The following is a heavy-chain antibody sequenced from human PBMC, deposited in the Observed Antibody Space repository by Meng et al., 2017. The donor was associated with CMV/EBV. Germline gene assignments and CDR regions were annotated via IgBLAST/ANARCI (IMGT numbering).Heavy chain of an antibody. V-gene: IGHV1-69*04. Sequence: ISWVRQDPGQRLEWMGRIIPILGIANYAQKFQGRVTITADKSTSTAYMELSSLRSEDTAVYYCARGVGYCSSTSCFTPRWGNWYFDLWGRGTLVTVSS. D-gene: IGHD2-2*01. J-gene: IGHJ2*01. CDR3: ARGVGYCSSTSCFTPRWGNWYFDL. CDR2: IIPILGIA.